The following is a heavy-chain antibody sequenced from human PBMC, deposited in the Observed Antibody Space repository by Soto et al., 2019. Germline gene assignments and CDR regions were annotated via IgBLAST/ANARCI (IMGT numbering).Heavy chain of an antibody. CDR1: GYSFTSYW. D-gene: IGHD4-17*01. CDR2: IYPGDSDT. J-gene: IGHJ6*02. Sequence: GESLKISCKGSGYSFTSYWIGWVRQMPGKGLEWMGIIYPGDSDTRYSPSFQGQVTISADKSISTAYLQWSSLKASDTAMYYCASPLAVTKDYYYYGMDVWGQGTTVTVSS. CDR3: ASPLAVTKDYYYYGMDV. V-gene: IGHV5-51*01.